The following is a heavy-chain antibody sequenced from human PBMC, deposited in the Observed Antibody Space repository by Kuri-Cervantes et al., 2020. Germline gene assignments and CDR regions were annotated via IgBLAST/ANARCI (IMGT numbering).Heavy chain of an antibody. J-gene: IGHJ2*01. V-gene: IGHV3-21*04. CDR1: GFTFSSYS. D-gene: IGHD1-26*01. Sequence: GGSLRLSCAASGFTFSSYSMNWVRQAPGKGLEWVSSISSSSSYIYYADSVKGRFTISRDNSKNTLYLQMNSLRAEDTAVYYCAKPLVGATKPNWYFDLWGRGTLVTVSS. CDR3: AKPLVGATKPNWYFDL. CDR2: ISSSSSYI.